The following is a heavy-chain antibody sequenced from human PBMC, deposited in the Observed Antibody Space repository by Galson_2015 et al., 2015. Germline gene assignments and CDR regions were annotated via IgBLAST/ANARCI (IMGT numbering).Heavy chain of an antibody. CDR3: TISGLGYCSGGSCYSR. CDR2: IRSKANSYAT. J-gene: IGHJ4*02. Sequence: SLRLSCAASGFTFSRSAMTWVRQAPGKGLEWVGRIRSKANSYATAYAASVKGRFTISRDDSKNTAYLQMNSLKTEDTAVYYCTISGLGYCSGGSCYSRWGQGTLVTVSS. D-gene: IGHD2-15*01. CDR1: GFTFSRSA. V-gene: IGHV3-73*01.